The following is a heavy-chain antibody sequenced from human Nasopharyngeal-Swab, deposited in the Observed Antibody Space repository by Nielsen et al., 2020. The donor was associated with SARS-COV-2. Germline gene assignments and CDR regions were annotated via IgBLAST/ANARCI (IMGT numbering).Heavy chain of an antibody. V-gene: IGHV3-30*18. D-gene: IGHD6-13*01. Sequence: GGSLRLSCAASGFIFGSYGMHWVRQAPGKGLEWVAVISYDGSNKYYADSLKGRFTISKDNSKNTLYLQMNSLRAEDTAVYYCAKVPGSSWVDAFDIWGQGTKVTVPS. J-gene: IGHJ3*02. CDR3: AKVPGSSWVDAFDI. CDR2: ISYDGSNK. CDR1: GFIFGSYG.